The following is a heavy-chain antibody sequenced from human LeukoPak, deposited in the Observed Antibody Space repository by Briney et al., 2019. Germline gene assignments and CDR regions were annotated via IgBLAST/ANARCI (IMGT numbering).Heavy chain of an antibody. CDR1: GFTVSSNY. CDR3: ARDAPSSSWYILRAPFDY. Sequence: PGGSLRLSCAASGFTVSSNYMSWVRQAPGKGLEWVSYISSSSSTIYYADSVKGRFTISRDNAKNSLYLQMNSLRAEDTAVYYCARDAPSSSWYILRAPFDYWGQGTLVTVSS. J-gene: IGHJ4*02. D-gene: IGHD6-13*01. CDR2: ISSSSSTI. V-gene: IGHV3-48*04.